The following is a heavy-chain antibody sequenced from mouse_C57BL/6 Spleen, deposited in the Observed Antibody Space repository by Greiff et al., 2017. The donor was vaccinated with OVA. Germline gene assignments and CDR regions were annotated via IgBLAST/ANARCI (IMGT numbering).Heavy chain of an antibody. Sequence: QVQLQQSGAELVKPGASVKLSCKASGYTFTSYWMQWVKQRPGQGLEWIGEIDPSDSYTNYNQKFKGKATLTVDTSSSTAYMQLSSLTSEDSAVYYCASRPLDYWGQGTTLTVSS. CDR1: GYTFTSYW. CDR3: ASRPLDY. J-gene: IGHJ2*01. V-gene: IGHV1-50*01. CDR2: IDPSDSYT.